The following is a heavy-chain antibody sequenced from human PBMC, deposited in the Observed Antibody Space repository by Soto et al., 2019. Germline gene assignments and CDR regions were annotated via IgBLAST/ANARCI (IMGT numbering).Heavy chain of an antibody. CDR3: AREERSSRYDSSGYSQYWYFDL. D-gene: IGHD3-22*01. J-gene: IGHJ2*01. Sequence: QLQLQESGSGLVKPSQTLSLTSAVYGGSIISGGYSWSWIRQPPGKGLEWIGYIFHSGSTYFNPSLESRVTISTDTSNTHFSLRLTSVTAAYTAVYYCAREERSSRYDSSGYSQYWYFDLWGRGTLVTVSS. CDR2: IFHSGST. V-gene: IGHV4-30-2*01. CDR1: GGSIISGGYS.